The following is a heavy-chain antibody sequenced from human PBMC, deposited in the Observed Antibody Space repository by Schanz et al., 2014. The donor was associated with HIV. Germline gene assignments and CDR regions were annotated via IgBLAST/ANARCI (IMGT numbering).Heavy chain of an antibody. Sequence: QLRLVESGGGVVRPGTSLRLSCAASGFTFSDHGMHWVRQAPGKGLGWGASIWYDGSNTHYADSVKGRFTISRDNSKNTLYLQMNSLRAEDTAVYYCARDVSYDSSGYYSDYYYGMDVWGQGTTVTVSS. CDR1: GFTFSDHG. V-gene: IGHV3-33*01. CDR3: ARDVSYDSSGYYSDYYYGMDV. D-gene: IGHD3-22*01. CDR2: IWYDGSNT. J-gene: IGHJ6*02.